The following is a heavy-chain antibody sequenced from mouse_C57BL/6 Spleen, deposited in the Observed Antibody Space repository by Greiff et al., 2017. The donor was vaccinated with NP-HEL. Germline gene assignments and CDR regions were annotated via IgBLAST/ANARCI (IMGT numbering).Heavy chain of an antibody. CDR3: ARAGGGSSDGYFDV. J-gene: IGHJ1*03. CDR2: IDPSDSYT. V-gene: IGHV1-59*01. CDR1: GYTFTSYW. Sequence: QVQLQQPGAELVRPGTSVKLSCKASGYTFTSYWMHWVKQRPGQGLEWIGVIDPSDSYTNYNQKFKGKATLTVDTSSSTAYMQLSSLTSEDSAVYYCARAGGGSSDGYFDVWGTGTTVTVSS. D-gene: IGHD1-1*01.